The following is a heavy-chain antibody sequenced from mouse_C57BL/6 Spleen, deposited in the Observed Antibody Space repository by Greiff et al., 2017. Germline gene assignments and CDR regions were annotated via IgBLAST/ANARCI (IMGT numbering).Heavy chain of an antibody. J-gene: IGHJ2*01. CDR3: TIYYGNPGFPYFDY. V-gene: IGHV6-6*01. CDR2: IRNKANNHAT. Sequence: LQQSGGGLVQPGGSMKLSCAASGFTFSDAWMDWVRQSPEKGLEWVAEIRNKANNHATYYAESVKGRFTISRDDSNSSFYLQMNSLRAEDTGMYYCTIYYGNPGFPYFDYWGQSTTLTVSS. CDR1: GFTFSDAW. D-gene: IGHD2-1*01.